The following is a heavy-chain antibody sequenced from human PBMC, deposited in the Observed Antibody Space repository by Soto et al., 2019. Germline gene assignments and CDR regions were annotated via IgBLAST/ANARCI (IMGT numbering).Heavy chain of an antibody. D-gene: IGHD3-10*01. Sequence: QVQLQESGPGLVKPSETLSLTCTVSGGSISSYYWSWIRQPPGKGLEWIGYIYYSGSTNHNPSLKSRVTMSVDTSKNQFSLKLSSVTAADTAVYCCARLLIIWFDPWGQGTLVTVSS. CDR3: ARLLIIWFDP. CDR1: GGSISSYY. V-gene: IGHV4-59*01. CDR2: IYYSGST. J-gene: IGHJ5*02.